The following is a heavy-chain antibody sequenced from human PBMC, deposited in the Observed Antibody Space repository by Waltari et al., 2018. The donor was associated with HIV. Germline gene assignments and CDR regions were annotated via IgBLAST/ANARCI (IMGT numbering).Heavy chain of an antibody. CDR1: GGDFISYS. V-gene: IGHV1-69*02. J-gene: IGHJ4*02. D-gene: IGHD3-10*01. CDR3: ATARETMGVDFDY. Sequence: QVQLVQSGAEVRKPGSSVKVSCKTSGGDFISYSVNWVRQAPGQGLEWMGTIIPANDKVTYAHKAQGRVTITADKSTSTAYMEMTNLRSGDTATYYCATARETMGVDFDYWGQGTLITVSS. CDR2: IIPANDKV.